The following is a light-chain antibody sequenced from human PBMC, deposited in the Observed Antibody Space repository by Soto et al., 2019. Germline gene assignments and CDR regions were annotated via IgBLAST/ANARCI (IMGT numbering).Light chain of an antibody. J-gene: IGLJ1*01. Sequence: QSVLTQPPAVSAAPGQKVTISCSGSSSNIGGNSVSWYQQLPRTAPKLLIYDDNKRPSEIPDPFSGSKSGTSATLGITGFQTGDEADYYCGSWDSSLSAYVFGTGTKVTVL. CDR3: GSWDSSLSAYV. CDR2: DDN. CDR1: SSNIGGNS. V-gene: IGLV1-51*01.